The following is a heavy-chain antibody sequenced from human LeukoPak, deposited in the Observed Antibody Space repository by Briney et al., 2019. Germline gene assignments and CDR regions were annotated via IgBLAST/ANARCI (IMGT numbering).Heavy chain of an antibody. CDR3: ARGTGYCSSTSCYPSGHYYGMDV. J-gene: IGHJ6*02. CDR1: GYTYTSSD. V-gene: IGHV1-8*01. CDR2: INPNGGNT. D-gene: IGHD2-2*01. Sequence: ASVRVSCKASGYTYTSSDINWVRQATRQGLECMGWINPNGGNTGYAQKYQGRVTMTRNTSISTAYMELSSLRSEDTAVYYCARGTGYCSSTSCYPSGHYYGMDVWGQGTTVTVSS.